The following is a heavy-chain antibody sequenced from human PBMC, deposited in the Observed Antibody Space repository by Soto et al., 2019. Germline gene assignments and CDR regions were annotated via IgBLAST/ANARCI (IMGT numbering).Heavy chain of an antibody. CDR2: IYWDDTK. D-gene: IGHD4-17*01. CDR1: GFSLSTSGVG. V-gene: IGHV2-5*02. J-gene: IGHJ4*02. Sequence: QITLKESGPTLVKPTQPLTLTCTFSGFSLSTSGVGVGWIRQPPGKVLEWLPVIYWDDTKHYSPSLKSKRTITKNTSKNQVVLTMTNMNPVDTATYNCAHKGYCDYPIEYWGQGTLVTVSS. CDR3: AHKGYCDYPIEY.